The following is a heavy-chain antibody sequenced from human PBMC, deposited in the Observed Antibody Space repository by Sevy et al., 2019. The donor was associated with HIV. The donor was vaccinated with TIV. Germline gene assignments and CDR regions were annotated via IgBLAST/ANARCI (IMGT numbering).Heavy chain of an antibody. D-gene: IGHD3-22*01. Sequence: GGSLRLSCAASGFTFSSYAMNWVRQAPGKGLEWVSAISGNGGSTYYADSVKGRLTISRDKSKNTLYLQMNSLRAEDTAVYYCAKDRRDSSGPSNWFDPWGQGTLVTVSS. CDR1: GFTFSSYA. CDR2: ISGNGGST. CDR3: AKDRRDSSGPSNWFDP. V-gene: IGHV3-23*01. J-gene: IGHJ5*02.